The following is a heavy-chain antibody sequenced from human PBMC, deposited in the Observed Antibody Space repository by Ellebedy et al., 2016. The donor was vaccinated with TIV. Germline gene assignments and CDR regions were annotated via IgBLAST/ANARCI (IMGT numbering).Heavy chain of an antibody. V-gene: IGHV4-61*02. CDR2: IYTSGST. Sequence: SETLSLTXTVSGASVSSGSYYWSWIRQPAGKGLEWIGRIYTSGSTNYNPSLKSRVTMSVDTSKNQFSLKLSSVTAADTAVYYCARGVALLLGFDPWGQGTLVTVSS. CDR1: GASVSSGSYY. CDR3: ARGVALLLGFDP. D-gene: IGHD2-8*02. J-gene: IGHJ5*02.